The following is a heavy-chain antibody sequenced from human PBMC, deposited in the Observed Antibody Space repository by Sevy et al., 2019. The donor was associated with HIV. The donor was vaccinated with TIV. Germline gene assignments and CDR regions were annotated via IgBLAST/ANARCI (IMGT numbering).Heavy chain of an antibody. Sequence: GGSLRLSCTTSGFTLGDYAMNWVRQAPGKGLEWVGFMRSKPFAGKTEYAASVKGSFTISTDDSEASAHLQMNSLRTEDTGVYYCIRGRWRGYTAMVPDYWGQGTLVTVSS. J-gene: IGHJ4*02. CDR3: IRGRWRGYTAMVPDY. CDR1: GFTLGDYA. V-gene: IGHV3-49*04. D-gene: IGHD5-18*01. CDR2: MRSKPFAGKT.